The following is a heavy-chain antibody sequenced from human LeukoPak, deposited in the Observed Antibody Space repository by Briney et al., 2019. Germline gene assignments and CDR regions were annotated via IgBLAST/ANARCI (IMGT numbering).Heavy chain of an antibody. Sequence: GGSLRLSCVVSGITLSNYGMSRVRQAPGKGLEWVSGISESGGSTKYADSVKGRFTISRDNSLNTVYLQMNSLRAEDTAVYYCAKQGCSSTSCYHYYYGMDVWGQGTTVTVSS. D-gene: IGHD2-2*01. CDR2: ISESGGST. CDR3: AKQGCSSTSCYHYYYGMDV. J-gene: IGHJ6*02. CDR1: GITLSNYG. V-gene: IGHV3-23*01.